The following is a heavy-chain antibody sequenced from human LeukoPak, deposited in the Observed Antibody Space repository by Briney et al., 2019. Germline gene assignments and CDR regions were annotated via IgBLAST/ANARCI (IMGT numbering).Heavy chain of an antibody. CDR2: IYYSGST. Sequence: PSETLSLTCTVSGGSISSGGYYWSWIRQHPGKGLEWIGYIYYSGSTYYNPSLKSRVTISVDTSKNQFSLKLSSVTAADTAVYYCARGGRYSSSWYHPFDYWGQGTLVTVSS. CDR1: GGSISSGGYY. V-gene: IGHV4-31*03. CDR3: ARGGRYSSSWYHPFDY. J-gene: IGHJ4*02. D-gene: IGHD6-13*01.